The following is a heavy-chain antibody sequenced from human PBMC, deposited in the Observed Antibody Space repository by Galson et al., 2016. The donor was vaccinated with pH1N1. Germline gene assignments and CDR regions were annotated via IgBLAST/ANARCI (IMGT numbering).Heavy chain of an antibody. CDR1: GDSISSDGYY. CDR2: IYYSGTT. V-gene: IGHV4-30-4*08. D-gene: IGHD5-24*01. Sequence: LSLTCTVSGDSISSDGYYWSWIRQHPGKGLEWIGYIYYSGTTYYNPSLKSRVTISIDTSKNQFSLKVTSVTAADTAVYYCARVGATMTATGAFDMWGQGTMVTVTA. CDR3: ARVGATMTATGAFDM. J-gene: IGHJ3*02.